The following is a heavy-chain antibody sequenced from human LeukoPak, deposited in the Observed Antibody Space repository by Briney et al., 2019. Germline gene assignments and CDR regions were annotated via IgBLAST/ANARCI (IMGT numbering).Heavy chain of an antibody. CDR1: GYTFTGYY. V-gene: IGHV1-2*02. CDR2: INPNSGGT. Sequence: GASAKVSCKASGYTFTGYYMHWVRQAPGQGLEWMGWINPNSGGTNYAQKFQGRVTMTRDTSISTAYMELSRLRSDDTAVYYCARNYYGSGSYYSYWGQGTLVTVSS. CDR3: ARNYYGSGSYYSY. D-gene: IGHD3-10*01. J-gene: IGHJ4*02.